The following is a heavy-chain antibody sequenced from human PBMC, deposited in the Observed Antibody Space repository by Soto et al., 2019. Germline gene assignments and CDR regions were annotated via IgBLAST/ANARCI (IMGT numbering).Heavy chain of an antibody. CDR3: VRAPGLGVAHIDY. CDR2: VFHSGSS. Sequence: SETLSLTCTVSGASVTGFYWSWIRQPTGKGLEWIGYVFHSGSSNYNPSLKSRVTISVGTSKSQIPLRLTSVTAADTAVYYCVRAPGLGVAHIDYWGQGTLVTVSS. V-gene: IGHV4-59*02. J-gene: IGHJ4*02. CDR1: GASVTGFY. D-gene: IGHD6-19*01.